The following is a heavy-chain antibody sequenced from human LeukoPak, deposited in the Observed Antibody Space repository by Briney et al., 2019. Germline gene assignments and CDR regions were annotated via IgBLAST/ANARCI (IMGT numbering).Heavy chain of an antibody. Sequence: ASVKVSCKASGYTFTSYDINWVRQATGQGLEWMGWMNPNSGNTGYAQKFQGRVTMTRNTSISTAYMELSSLRSADTAVYYCARGGSCSSTSCYEDYYYYMDVWGKGTTVTVSS. V-gene: IGHV1-8*01. CDR2: MNPNSGNT. D-gene: IGHD2-2*01. J-gene: IGHJ6*03. CDR1: GYTFTSYD. CDR3: ARGGSCSSTSCYEDYYYYMDV.